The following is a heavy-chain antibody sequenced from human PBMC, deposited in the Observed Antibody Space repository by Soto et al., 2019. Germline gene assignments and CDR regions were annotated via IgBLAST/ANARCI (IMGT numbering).Heavy chain of an antibody. CDR3: ARYNTQYYFDY. J-gene: IGHJ4*02. V-gene: IGHV3-74*01. Sequence: XXSLRLSCAASRFTFNSYWMHWVRQAPGQVLLWASPXNSDGXSTSYADSGKGXFTISRDXAKNTLYLKMNSLRDQDKDVYYCARYNTQYYFDYWRKGTLVTVSS. D-gene: IGHD1-20*01. CDR1: RFTFNSYW. CDR2: XNSDGXST.